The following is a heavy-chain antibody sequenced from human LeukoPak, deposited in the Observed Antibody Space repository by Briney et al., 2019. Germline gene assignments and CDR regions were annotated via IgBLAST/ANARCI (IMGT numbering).Heavy chain of an antibody. D-gene: IGHD3-3*02. CDR3: ARTISYYYYMDV. Sequence: GASVKVSCKASGYTFSSDGISWVRQAPGQGLEWMGWISSYNGNTKYAEKLQGRVTMTTDTSTSTAYMELRSLRSDDTAVYYCARTISYYYYMDVWGNGTTVTVSS. J-gene: IGHJ6*03. CDR1: GYTFSSDG. CDR2: ISSYNGNT. V-gene: IGHV1-18*01.